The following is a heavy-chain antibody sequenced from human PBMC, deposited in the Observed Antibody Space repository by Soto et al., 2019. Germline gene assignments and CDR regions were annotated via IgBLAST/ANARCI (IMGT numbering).Heavy chain of an antibody. CDR2: ISGSGSNT. V-gene: IGHV3-23*01. CDR3: ARDPSHSYYTLFYYFDY. D-gene: IGHD1-26*01. CDR1: GFTFSTYA. J-gene: IGHJ4*02. Sequence: EVQLLESGGGLVQPGGSLRLSCAASGFTFSTYAMSWVRQAPGKGLEWVSAISGSGSNTYYADSVKGRFTISRDDSKSTLYLQMNSLRAEDTAVYYCARDPSHSYYTLFYYFDYGGQGTLVTVSS.